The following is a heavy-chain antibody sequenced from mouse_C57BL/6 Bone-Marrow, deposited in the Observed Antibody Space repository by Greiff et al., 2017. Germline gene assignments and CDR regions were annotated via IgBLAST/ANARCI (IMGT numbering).Heavy chain of an antibody. J-gene: IGHJ3*01. CDR1: GYTFTGYW. Sequence: QVQLQQSGAELMKPGASVKLSCKATGYTFTGYWIEWVKQRPGHGLEWIGEILPGSGSPKYNEKFKGKATFTADTSSNTAYMQLSSLTTEDSAIYYCASEGGYYGSSWPYWGQGTLVTVSA. CDR2: ILPGSGSP. D-gene: IGHD1-1*01. V-gene: IGHV1-9*01. CDR3: ASEGGYYGSSWPY.